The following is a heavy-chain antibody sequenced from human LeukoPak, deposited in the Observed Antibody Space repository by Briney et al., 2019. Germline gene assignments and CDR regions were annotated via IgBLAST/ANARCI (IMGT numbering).Heavy chain of an antibody. Sequence: ASLKVSCKTSGYSFSTFDINWVRQATGQGLEWMGWMNPNSGNTNYEQKFQGRLIMTRDTSISTAYMELSSLRSEDTAVYYCARGGILVQGVTILYGMDVWGQGTTVTVSS. D-gene: IGHD3-10*01. V-gene: IGHV1-8*01. J-gene: IGHJ6*02. CDR3: ARGGILVQGVTILYGMDV. CDR2: MNPNSGNT. CDR1: GYSFSTFD.